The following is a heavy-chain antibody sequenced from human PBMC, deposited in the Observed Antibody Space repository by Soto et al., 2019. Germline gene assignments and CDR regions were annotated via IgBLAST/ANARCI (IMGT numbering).Heavy chain of an antibody. J-gene: IGHJ6*02. V-gene: IGHV1-18*01. CDR1: GYIFTSYG. CDR2: IGTYNGDT. D-gene: IGHD2-15*01. CDR3: SRGRADLGYCSGRSCLPYYNGMDV. Sequence: QVQLVQSGAEVKKPGASVKVSCKASGYIFTSYGISWVRQAPGQGLGWLGWIGTYNGDTNYAQNFQGRVTMTTGTSTGAVDKERRGLRSDDSAGYYCSRGRADLGYCSGRSCLPYYNGMDVWGQGTTVTVSS.